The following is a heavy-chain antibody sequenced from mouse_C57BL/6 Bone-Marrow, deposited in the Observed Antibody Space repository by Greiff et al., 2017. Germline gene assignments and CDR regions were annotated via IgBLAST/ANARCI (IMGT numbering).Heavy chain of an antibody. J-gene: IGHJ2*01. V-gene: IGHV5-6*01. CDR2: ISSGGSYT. CDR3: ARRWLYGEFDY. CDR1: GFTFSSYG. Sequence: EVQVVESGGDLVKPGGSLKLSCAASGFTFSSYGMSWVRPTPDTRLEWVATISSGGSYTYYPASVKGRFTVSRDNAKNTLYLQMSSLMSEDTAMYYCARRWLYGEFDYWGQGTTLTVSS. D-gene: IGHD1-1*01.